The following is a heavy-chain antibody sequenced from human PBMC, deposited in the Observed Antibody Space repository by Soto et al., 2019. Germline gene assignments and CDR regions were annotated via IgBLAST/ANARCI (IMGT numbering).Heavy chain of an antibody. V-gene: IGHV3-30*18. CDR1: GFTFSSYG. D-gene: IGHD1-26*01. J-gene: IGHJ4*02. Sequence: QVQLVESGGGVVQPGRSLRLSCAASGFTFSSYGMHWVRQAPGKGLEWVAVISYDGSNKYYADSVKGRFTISRDNSKNTLYLQMNSLRAEDTAGYYCAKNRGGMWELPFDYWGQGTLVTVSS. CDR2: ISYDGSNK. CDR3: AKNRGGMWELPFDY.